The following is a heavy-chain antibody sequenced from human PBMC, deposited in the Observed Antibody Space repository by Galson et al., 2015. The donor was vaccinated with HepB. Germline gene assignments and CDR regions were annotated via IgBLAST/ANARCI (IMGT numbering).Heavy chain of an antibody. J-gene: IGHJ6*02. CDR1: GFTFSDYY. D-gene: IGHD1-7*01. CDR2: ISSSSSYT. CDR3: ARDGITGTTDGYYYGMDV. Sequence: SLRLSCAASGFTFSDYYMSWIRQAPGKGLEWVSYISSSSSYTNYADSVKGRFTISRDNAKNSLYLQMNSLRAEDTAAYYCARDGITGTTDGYYYGMDVWGQGTTVTVSS. V-gene: IGHV3-11*06.